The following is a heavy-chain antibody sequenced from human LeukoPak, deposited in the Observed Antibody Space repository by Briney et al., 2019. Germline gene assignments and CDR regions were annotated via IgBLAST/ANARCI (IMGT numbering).Heavy chain of an antibody. J-gene: IGHJ6*02. CDR1: GFTFSSYE. D-gene: IGHD4-17*01. V-gene: IGHV3-48*03. CDR2: ISSSGSTK. CDR3: AKVATVTTHAPRDYYYYYGMDV. Sequence: GGSLRLSCAASGFTFSSYEMNWVRQAPGKGLEWVSYISSSGSTKYYADSVKGRFTISRDNSNNSLYLQMNSLRAEDTAVYYFAKVATVTTHAPRDYYYYYGMDVWGQGTTVTVSS.